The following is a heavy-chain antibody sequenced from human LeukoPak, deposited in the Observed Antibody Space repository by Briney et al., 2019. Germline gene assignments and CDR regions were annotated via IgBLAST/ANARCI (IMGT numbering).Heavy chain of an antibody. CDR3: ARVPSRYCSSTSCYTNFDY. V-gene: IGHV1-2*02. CDR1: GYTFTSYG. D-gene: IGHD2-2*02. J-gene: IGHJ4*02. Sequence: GASVKVSCKASGYTFTSYGISWVRQAPGQGLEWMGWINPNSGGTNYAQKFQGRVTMTRDTSISTAYMELSRLRSDDTAVYYCARVPSRYCSSTSCYTNFDYWGQGTLVTVSS. CDR2: INPNSGGT.